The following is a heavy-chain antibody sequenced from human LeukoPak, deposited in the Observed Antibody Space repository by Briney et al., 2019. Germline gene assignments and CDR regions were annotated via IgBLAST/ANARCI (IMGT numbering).Heavy chain of an antibody. CDR3: TRIRRGSLTSVDY. Sequence: GGSLRLSCAASGFSFSTYWMHWVRQAPGKGLVWVSRISDDGRSTDYAESVKGRFTISRDNAKNTLYLQMNGLRVEDTGIYYCTRIRRGSLTSVDYWGQGTLVTVSS. V-gene: IGHV3-74*01. J-gene: IGHJ4*02. D-gene: IGHD1-26*01. CDR2: ISDDGRST. CDR1: GFSFSTYW.